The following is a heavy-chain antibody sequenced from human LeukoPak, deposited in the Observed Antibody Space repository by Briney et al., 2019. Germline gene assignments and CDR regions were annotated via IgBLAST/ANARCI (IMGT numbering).Heavy chain of an antibody. J-gene: IGHJ4*02. CDR2: INPNSGGT. V-gene: IGHV1-2*02. Sequence: ASVKVSCKASGYTFTGYYMHWVRQAPGQGLEWMGWINPNSGGTNYAQKFQGRVTMTRDTSISTAYMELSRLRSDDTAVYYCARARLRFLEWSPEPLDYWGQGTLVTVSS. CDR1: GYTFTGYY. CDR3: ARARLRFLEWSPEPLDY. D-gene: IGHD3-3*01.